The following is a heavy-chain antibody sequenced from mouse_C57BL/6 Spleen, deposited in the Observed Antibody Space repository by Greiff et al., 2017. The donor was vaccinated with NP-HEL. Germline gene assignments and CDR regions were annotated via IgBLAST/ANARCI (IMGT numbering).Heavy chain of an antibody. D-gene: IGHD1-1*01. J-gene: IGHJ3*01. CDR3: TGTTTPRWFAY. CDR1: GFTFSNYW. V-gene: IGHV6-3*01. Sequence: EVKLMESGGGLVQPGGSMKLSCVASGFTFSNYWMNWVRQSPEKGLEWVAQIRLKSDNYATHYAESVKGRFTISRDDSKSSVYLQMNNLRAEDTGIYYCTGTTTPRWFAYWGQGTLVTVSA. CDR2: IRLKSDNYAT.